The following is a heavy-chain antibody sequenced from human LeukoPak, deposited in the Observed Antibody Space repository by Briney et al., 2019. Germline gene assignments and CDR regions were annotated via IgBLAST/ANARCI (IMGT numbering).Heavy chain of an antibody. Sequence: GGSLRLSCAASDFTFSSYWMHWVRQAPGEGLVWVSRISGDESSTNYADSEKGRFTISRDNARNTLFLQMNSLRAEDTAVYYCAREGGSFLRYFDSWGQGTLVTVSS. CDR1: DFTFSSYW. CDR3: AREGGSFLRYFDS. J-gene: IGHJ4*02. V-gene: IGHV3-74*01. CDR2: ISGDESST. D-gene: IGHD1-26*01.